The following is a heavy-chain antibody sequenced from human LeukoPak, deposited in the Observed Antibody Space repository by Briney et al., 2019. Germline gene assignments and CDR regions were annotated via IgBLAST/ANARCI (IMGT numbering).Heavy chain of an antibody. CDR3: AKDSAFYYIDV. J-gene: IGHJ6*03. V-gene: IGHV3-48*03. Sequence: GGSLRLSCAASGFTFSSYEMNWVRQAPGKGLEWVSYISSSGSTIYYADSVKGRFTISRDNSKNTLYLQMNSLKGDDTAVYYCAKDSAFYYIDVWGKGTTVIISS. CDR2: ISSSGSTI. CDR1: GFTFSSYE. D-gene: IGHD3-10*01.